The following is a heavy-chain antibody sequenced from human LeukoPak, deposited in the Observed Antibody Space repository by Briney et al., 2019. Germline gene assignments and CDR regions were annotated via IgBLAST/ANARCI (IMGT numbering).Heavy chain of an antibody. V-gene: IGHV3-48*02. CDR1: GFTFSSYT. CDR2: ISSSSSAI. Sequence: PGGSLRLSCAASGFTFSSYTMNWVRQAPGKGLEWVSSISSSSSAIYYAASVKGRFTISRANATNSLYLQMNSLRDEDTAVFYRAGGGIRYSDYWGQGTLVTVSS. CDR3: AGGGIRYSDY. J-gene: IGHJ4*02. D-gene: IGHD3-9*01.